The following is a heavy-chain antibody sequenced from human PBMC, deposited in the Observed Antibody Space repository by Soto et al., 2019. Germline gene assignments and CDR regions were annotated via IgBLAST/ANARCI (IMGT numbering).Heavy chain of an antibody. CDR3: ARDMRYYYDSARAFDI. V-gene: IGHV4-59*01. CDR2: IYYSGST. CDR1: GGSISSFY. Sequence: PSEALSLTCTVSGGSISSFYWSWIRPPPGKGLEWIGYIYYSGSTNYNPSLKSRVTISVDTSKNQFSLKLSSVTAADTAVYYCARDMRYYYDSARAFDIWGQGTMVT. J-gene: IGHJ3*02. D-gene: IGHD3-22*01.